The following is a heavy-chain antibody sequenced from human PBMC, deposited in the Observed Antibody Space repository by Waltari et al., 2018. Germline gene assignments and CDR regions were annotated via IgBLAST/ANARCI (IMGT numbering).Heavy chain of an antibody. CDR3: ARTPGYSYGGGNFDY. CDR2: INPNSGGT. J-gene: IGHJ4*02. CDR1: GYTFTGYY. V-gene: IGHV1-2*06. D-gene: IGHD5-18*01. Sequence: QVQLVQSGAEVKKPGDSVKVSCKASGYTFTGYYMPWVRQATGQGLDWMGRINPNSGGTNYAQKFQGRVTMTRDTSISTAYMELSRLRSDDTAVYYCARTPGYSYGGGNFDYWGQGTLVTVSS.